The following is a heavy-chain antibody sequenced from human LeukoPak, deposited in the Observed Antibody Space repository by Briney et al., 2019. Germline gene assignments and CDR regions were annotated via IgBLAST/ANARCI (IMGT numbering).Heavy chain of an antibody. CDR1: GFTFSSYA. J-gene: IGHJ4*02. CDR3: AKGYQWLSHSVDY. D-gene: IGHD5-12*01. CDR2: ISGSGGST. V-gene: IGHV3-23*01. Sequence: PGGSLRLSCAASGFTFSSYAMGWVRQAPGKGLEWVSAISGSGGSTYYADPVKGRFTIFRDNSKNTLYLQMNSLRAEDTAVYYCAKGYQWLSHSVDYWGQGTLVTVSS.